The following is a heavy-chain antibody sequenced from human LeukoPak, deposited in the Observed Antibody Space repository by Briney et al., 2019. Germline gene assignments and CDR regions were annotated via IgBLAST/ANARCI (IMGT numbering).Heavy chain of an antibody. CDR3: ARVVRYYDFSKTEYYYYYYFMDV. CDR2: IYTSGRP. CDR1: GGSLSSYY. J-gene: IGHJ6*03. D-gene: IGHD3-3*01. Sequence: SETLSLTCTVYGGSLSSYYWSWIRQPAGGGLEWIGRIYTSGRPTFNPSLKSRVTISVDKSTNQFSLKLSSLTAANTAVYYCARVVRYYDFSKTEYYYYYYFMDVWGKGTTVTVSS. V-gene: IGHV4-4*07.